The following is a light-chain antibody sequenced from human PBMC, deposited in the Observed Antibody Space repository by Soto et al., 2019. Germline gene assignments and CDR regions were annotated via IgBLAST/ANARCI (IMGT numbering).Light chain of an antibody. CDR3: SSYAGSNILV. V-gene: IGLV2-8*01. Sequence: QSALTQPPSASGSPGQSVTISCTGTSSDVGGYDYVSWYQQHPGKAPKLMIYEVSKRPSRVPDRFSGSKSGNTASLTVSGLQADDEADYYCSSYAGSNILVFGGGTKLTV. CDR2: EVS. J-gene: IGLJ2*01. CDR1: SSDVGGYDY.